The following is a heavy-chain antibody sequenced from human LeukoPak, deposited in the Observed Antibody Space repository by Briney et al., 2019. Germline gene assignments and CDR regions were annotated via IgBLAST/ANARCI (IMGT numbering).Heavy chain of an antibody. V-gene: IGHV1-8*01. CDR1: GYTFTSYD. CDR3: ARAHSSYDSSGYYFYY. Sequence: ASVKVSCKASGYTFTSYDINWVRQATEQGLEWMGWMNPNSGNTGYAQKFQGRVTMTRNTSISTAYMELSSLRSEDTAVYYCARAHSSYDSSGYYFYYWGQGTLVTVSS. D-gene: IGHD3-22*01. J-gene: IGHJ4*02. CDR2: MNPNSGNT.